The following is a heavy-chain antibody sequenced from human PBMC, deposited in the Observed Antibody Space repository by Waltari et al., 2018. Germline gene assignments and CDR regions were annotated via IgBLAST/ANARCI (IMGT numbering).Heavy chain of an antibody. CDR2: ISTGGEST. J-gene: IGHJ2*01. D-gene: IGHD2-21*02. CDR3: AKASGDWQRYCYFDL. CDR1: GFTFSTYA. V-gene: IGHV3-23*01. Sequence: EGQLLGSGGDLAQPGWSLRLSCAVSGFTFSTYAMTWVRQAEGKERRGVSGISTGGESTYYADSGKGRFTISRDNSKNKLYLRLHTLSADDTALYYCAKASGDWQRYCYFDLWGRGTLVTVSS.